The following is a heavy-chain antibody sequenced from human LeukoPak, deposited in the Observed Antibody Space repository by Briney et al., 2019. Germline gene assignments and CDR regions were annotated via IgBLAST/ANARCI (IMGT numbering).Heavy chain of an antibody. CDR3: ARGPVDYGDYVSDY. J-gene: IGHJ4*02. Sequence: PGGSLRLSCAASGFTFSSYAMHWVRQAPGKGLEWVAVISYDGSNKYYADSVKGRFTISRDNSKNTLYLQMNSLRAEDTAVYYCARGPVDYGDYVSDYWGQGTLVTVSS. V-gene: IGHV3-30-3*01. CDR1: GFTFSSYA. D-gene: IGHD4-17*01. CDR2: ISYDGSNK.